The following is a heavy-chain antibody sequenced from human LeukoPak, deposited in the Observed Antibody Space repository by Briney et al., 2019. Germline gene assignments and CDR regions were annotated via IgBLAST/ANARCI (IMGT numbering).Heavy chain of an antibody. Sequence: GESLKISCKGSGYTFTSYGISWVRQAPGQGLEWMGWISAYNGNTNYAQKLQGRVTMTTDTSTSTAYMELRSLRSDDTAVYYCARRYSSGWYGTANNWFDPWGQGTLVTVSS. J-gene: IGHJ5*02. CDR2: ISAYNGNT. CDR1: GYTFTSYG. D-gene: IGHD6-19*01. CDR3: ARRYSSGWYGTANNWFDP. V-gene: IGHV1-18*01.